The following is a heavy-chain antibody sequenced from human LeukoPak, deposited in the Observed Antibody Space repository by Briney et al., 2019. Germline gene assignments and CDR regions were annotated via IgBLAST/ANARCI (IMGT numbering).Heavy chain of an antibody. J-gene: IGHJ4*02. V-gene: IGHV3-23*01. CDR2: ISDGGSGT. CDR3: AKDHGFYSRGWNPLFDY. D-gene: IGHD6-19*01. Sequence: GGSLRLSCAASGFTFSNAWMNWVRHAPGRGLEWVSSISDGGSGTYYADSVKGRFTISRDNSKNMVYLQMNSLRAEDTAVYYCAKDHGFYSRGWNPLFDYWGQGTLVTVSS. CDR1: GFTFSNAW.